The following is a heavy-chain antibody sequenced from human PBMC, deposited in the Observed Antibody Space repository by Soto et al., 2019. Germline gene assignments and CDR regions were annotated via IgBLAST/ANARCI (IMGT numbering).Heavy chain of an antibody. CDR3: ARLFFYDAGTKYYLDY. Sequence: GDAQKISCKGSGYSFPSYWIGWVRQMHGKGLEEMGIIYPRDSDTRYSPSFQGQVTISVDKSISTAYLQWANLKASDSAMYYCARLFFYDAGTKYYLDYWGQGTPVTVSS. D-gene: IGHD3-10*01. V-gene: IGHV5-51*01. J-gene: IGHJ4*02. CDR2: IYPRDSDT. CDR1: GYSFPSYW.